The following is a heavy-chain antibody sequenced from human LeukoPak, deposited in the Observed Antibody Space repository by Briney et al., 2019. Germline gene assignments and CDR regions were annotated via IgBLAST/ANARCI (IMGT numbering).Heavy chain of an antibody. D-gene: IGHD3-10*01. V-gene: IGHV1-8*01. CDR1: GYTFTSYD. CDR3: ARRPRMVRGVIRSWFDP. Sequence: GASVKVSCTASGYTFTSYDINWVRQATGQGLEWMGWMNPNSGNTGYAQTFQGRVTMTRNTSISTAYMELSSLRSEDTAVYYCARRPRMVRGVIRSWFDPWGQGTLVTVSS. CDR2: MNPNSGNT. J-gene: IGHJ5*02.